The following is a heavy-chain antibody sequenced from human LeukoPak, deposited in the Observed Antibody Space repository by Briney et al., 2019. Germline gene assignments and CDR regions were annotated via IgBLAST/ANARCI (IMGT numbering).Heavy chain of an antibody. CDR1: GGSISTYY. J-gene: IGHJ4*02. CDR2: IYYSGST. Sequence: SETLSLTCTVSGGSISTYYWSWIRQPPGKGLEWTGYIYYSGSTSYNPSLKSRVTISVDTSKNQFSLKLTSVTAADTAVYYCARSSSSGSYWADYWGQGTLVTVSS. CDR3: ARSSSSGSYWADY. D-gene: IGHD1-26*01. V-gene: IGHV4-59*01.